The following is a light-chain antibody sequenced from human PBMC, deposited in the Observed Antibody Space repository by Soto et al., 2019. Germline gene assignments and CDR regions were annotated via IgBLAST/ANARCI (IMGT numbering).Light chain of an antibody. CDR1: QSISNH. CDR3: QQYGNSPPGT. CDR2: AAS. V-gene: IGKV1-39*01. Sequence: DIQMTQSPSSLSASVEDRVIITCRASQSISNHLNWYQQKPGKAPKLLIYAASNLQSGVPSRFSGSGSGTDFTLTISRLEPEDFAVYFCQQYGNSPPGTFGQGTRLEIK. J-gene: IGKJ5*01.